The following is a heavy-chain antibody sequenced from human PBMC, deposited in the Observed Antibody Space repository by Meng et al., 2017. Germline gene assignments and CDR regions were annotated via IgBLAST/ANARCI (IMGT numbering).Heavy chain of an antibody. Sequence: GESQKISCAASGFYFPNAYMSWARQAPGKGLEWVGRIKSNPDGGTIDYAAAVKGRFTISRDDSKNMVYLQMNSLKSEDTAVYYCFGHIDYWGQGTLVTVSS. CDR3: FGHIDY. J-gene: IGHJ4*02. CDR1: GFYFPNAY. V-gene: IGHV3-15*01. D-gene: IGHD3-16*01. CDR2: IKSNPDGGTI.